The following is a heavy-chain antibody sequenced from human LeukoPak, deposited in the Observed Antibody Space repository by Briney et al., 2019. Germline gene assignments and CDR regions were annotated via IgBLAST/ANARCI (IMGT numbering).Heavy chain of an antibody. Sequence: KPSETLSLTCAVYGGSFSGYYWSWIRQPPGKRLEWIGEINHSGSTNYNPSLKSRVTISVDTSKNQFSLKLSSVTAADTAVYYCARGFLEWLLSNDAFDIWGQGTMVTVSS. CDR1: GGSFSGYY. D-gene: IGHD3-3*01. CDR3: ARGFLEWLLSNDAFDI. V-gene: IGHV4-34*01. J-gene: IGHJ3*02. CDR2: INHSGST.